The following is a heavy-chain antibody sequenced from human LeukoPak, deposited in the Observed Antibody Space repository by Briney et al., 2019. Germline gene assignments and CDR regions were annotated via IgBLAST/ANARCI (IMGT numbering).Heavy chain of an antibody. D-gene: IGHD4-11*01. CDR3: ARDGGDYREYYMDV. Sequence: GRTLRLSCAASGFTFSSYAMHWIRQAPGKGLEWVAVISYDGSNKYYADFVKGRFNIHRDNDKNTLCLQMNSLRAEDTAVYYCARDGGDYREYYMDVWGKGTTVTVSS. CDR2: ISYDGSNK. V-gene: IGHV3-30*04. J-gene: IGHJ6*03. CDR1: GFTFSSYA.